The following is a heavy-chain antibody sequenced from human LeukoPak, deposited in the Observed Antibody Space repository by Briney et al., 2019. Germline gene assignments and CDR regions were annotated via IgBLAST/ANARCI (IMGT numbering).Heavy chain of an antibody. CDR1: GFTFSSYA. CDR2: ISGSGGST. Sequence: GGSLRLSCAASGFTFSSYAMIWVRQAPGKGLEWVSLISGSGGSTYYADSVKGRFTVSRDNSKSTLYLQMDSLRAEDTAVYYCAKDREYYDILTGSTRLYYFDYWGQGTLVTVSS. CDR3: AKDREYYDILTGSTRLYYFDY. J-gene: IGHJ4*02. D-gene: IGHD3-9*01. V-gene: IGHV3-23*01.